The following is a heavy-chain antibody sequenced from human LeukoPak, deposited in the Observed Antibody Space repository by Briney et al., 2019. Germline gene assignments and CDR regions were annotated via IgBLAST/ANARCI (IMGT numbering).Heavy chain of an antibody. D-gene: IGHD3-22*01. J-gene: IGHJ4*02. V-gene: IGHV3-48*04. CDR2: ISSASRTI. CDR1: GFTFSDYS. Sequence: GGSLRLSCAVSGFTFSDYSMNWVRQAPGKGLEWVSYISSASRTIKYADFVRGRFTVSRDNAKKSLHLQMNRLTTEDTGVYFCVRDVGRFYYDSTGEDYWGQGTLVTVSS. CDR3: VRDVGRFYYDSTGEDY.